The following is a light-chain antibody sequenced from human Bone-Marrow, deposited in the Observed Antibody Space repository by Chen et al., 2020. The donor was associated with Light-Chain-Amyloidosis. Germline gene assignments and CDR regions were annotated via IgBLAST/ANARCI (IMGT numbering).Light chain of an antibody. Sequence: SYVLTQPSSVSVAPGQTATIACGGNNIGSTSVHWYQQTPGQAPVLVVYDDSDRPSGIPARMSGSNSGHTAVRTMSRVEAGGGAAYYGPVGDRSSVRPVFGGGTKLTVL. CDR2: DDS. J-gene: IGLJ3*02. CDR1: NIGSTS. V-gene: IGLV3-21*02. CDR3: PVGDRSSVRPV.